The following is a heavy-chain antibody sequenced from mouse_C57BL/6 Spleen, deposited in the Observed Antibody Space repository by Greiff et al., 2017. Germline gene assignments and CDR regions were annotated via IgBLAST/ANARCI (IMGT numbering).Heavy chain of an antibody. Sequence: QVQLQQSGPELVKPGASVKISCKASGYEFSSSWMNWVKQRPGKGLEWIGRIYPGDGDTNYTGKFTGKATLTADKSSITAYMQLSSLTSEDSAVSFCANLYDGYYFDYWGQGTTLTVSS. CDR3: ANLYDGYYFDY. J-gene: IGHJ2*01. V-gene: IGHV1-82*01. CDR2: IYPGDGDT. D-gene: IGHD2-3*01. CDR1: GYEFSSSW.